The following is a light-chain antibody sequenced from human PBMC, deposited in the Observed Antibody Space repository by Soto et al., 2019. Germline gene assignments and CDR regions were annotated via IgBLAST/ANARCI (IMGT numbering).Light chain of an antibody. J-gene: IGKJ1*01. CDR2: KAS. CDR3: QQYNTYWT. Sequence: DIQMTQSPSTLSASVGDGVTITCRASQSISSWLAWYQQKPGKAPKHLIYKASSLESGVPSRFSGSGSGTEFTLTISSLQPDDFATYYCQQYNTYWTFGQGTKVEIK. CDR1: QSISSW. V-gene: IGKV1-5*03.